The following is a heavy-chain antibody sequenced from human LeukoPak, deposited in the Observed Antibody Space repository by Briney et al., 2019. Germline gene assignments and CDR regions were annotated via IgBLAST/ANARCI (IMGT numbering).Heavy chain of an antibody. Sequence: SETLSLTCTVSADSIVSFHWSWIRRSAGKGLEWIGRVFHSGTTKNPSLKSRVTMSLDTSKNLLSLPMTSVTAADTAIYFCARDGHIRGFDSWGQGTLVIVSS. D-gene: IGHD2-21*01. CDR1: ADSIVSFH. CDR3: ARDGHIRGFDS. V-gene: IGHV4-4*07. CDR2: VFHSGTT. J-gene: IGHJ4*02.